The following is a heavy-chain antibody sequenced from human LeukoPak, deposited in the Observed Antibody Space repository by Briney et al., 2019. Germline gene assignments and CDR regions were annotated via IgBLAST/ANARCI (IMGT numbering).Heavy chain of an antibody. Sequence: GGSLRLSCAASGFTVSSNYMSWVRQAPGKGLEWVSYISSSGSTIYYADSVKGRFAISRDNAKNSLYLQMNSLRAEDTAVYYCARDGLGPAAILGMDVWGQGTTVTVSS. V-gene: IGHV3-11*01. J-gene: IGHJ6*02. CDR2: ISSSGSTI. CDR1: GFTVSSNY. D-gene: IGHD2-2*01. CDR3: ARDGLGPAAILGMDV.